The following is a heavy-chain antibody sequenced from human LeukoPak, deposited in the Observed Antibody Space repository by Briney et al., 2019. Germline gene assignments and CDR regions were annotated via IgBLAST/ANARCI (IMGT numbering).Heavy chain of an antibody. D-gene: IGHD2-8*02. Sequence: SETLPLTCTVTGGSISTRNHYWGWLRQPPGKGLEWIGSIGYTGTTNSNPSLKSRVTLSVDTSKNQVSLTLSSVTAADTAVYFCARRMGSGATYPRTFDYWGQGTLVTVSS. CDR3: ARRMGSGATYPRTFDY. V-gene: IGHV4-39*01. CDR2: IGYTGTT. CDR1: GGSISTRNHY. J-gene: IGHJ4*02.